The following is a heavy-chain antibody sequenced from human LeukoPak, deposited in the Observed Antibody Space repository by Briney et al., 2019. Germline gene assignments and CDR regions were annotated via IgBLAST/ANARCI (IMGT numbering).Heavy chain of an antibody. CDR3: ARGRRVTDY. CDR1: GDSISSYC. V-gene: IGHV4-59*01. CDR2: IYYSGSA. D-gene: IGHD5-18*01. J-gene: IGHJ4*02. Sequence: PSETLSLTCDVSGDSISSYCWTWIRQPPGKGLEWIGYIYYSGSANYNTSLKSRVTMSVDTSKSQVSLNLSSVTAADTTVYYCARGRRVTDYWGQGTLVTVSS.